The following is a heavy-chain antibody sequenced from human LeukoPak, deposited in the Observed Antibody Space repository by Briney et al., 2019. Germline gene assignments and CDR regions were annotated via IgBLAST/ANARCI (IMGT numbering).Heavy chain of an antibody. CDR3: ATQGVLDAFDI. J-gene: IGHJ3*02. CDR1: GFTFRDTW. CDR2: IKSRADGGTP. V-gene: IGHV3-15*01. Sequence: EGSLRLSYAASGFTFRDTWMIWVRQAPGKGLEWVGRIKSRADGGTPDYAAPVTGRFTISRDDSNGTLFLQMNSLTTEDTAVYYCATQGVLDAFDIWGQGTMVIVSS. D-gene: IGHD3-10*01.